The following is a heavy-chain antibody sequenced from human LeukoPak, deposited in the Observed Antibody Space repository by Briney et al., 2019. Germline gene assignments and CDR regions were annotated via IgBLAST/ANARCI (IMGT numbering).Heavy chain of an antibody. CDR1: GFTFSDYY. CDR3: ARDMGDDYSNYALDS. J-gene: IGHJ4*02. CDR2: ISSSGSTI. D-gene: IGHD4-11*01. Sequence: PGGSLRLSCAASGFTFSDYYMSWIRQAPGKGLEWVSYISSSGSTIHYADSVKGRFTISRDNAKNSLYLQMNSLRAEDTAVYYCARDMGDDYSNYALDSWGQGTLVTVSS. V-gene: IGHV3-11*04.